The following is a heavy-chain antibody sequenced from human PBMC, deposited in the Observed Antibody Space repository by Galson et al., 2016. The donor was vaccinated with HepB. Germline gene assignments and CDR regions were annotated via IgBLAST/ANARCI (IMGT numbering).Heavy chain of an antibody. CDR2: INTRGSAA. CDR3: VGGHYAY. D-gene: IGHD3-16*01. CDR1: GFTFSSED. V-gene: IGHV3-48*03. Sequence: SLRLSCAASGFTFSSEDMNWVRQAPGKGLEWVSYINTRGSAAHYAESVRGRFTISRDNAKSSLYVQMNSLRAEDTAVYYCVGGHYAYWGQGTLVTVSS. J-gene: IGHJ4*02.